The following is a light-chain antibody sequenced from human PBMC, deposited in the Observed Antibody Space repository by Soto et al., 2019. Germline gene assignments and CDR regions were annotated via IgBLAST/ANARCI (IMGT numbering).Light chain of an antibody. V-gene: IGKV1-5*01. J-gene: IGKJ5*01. CDR3: QQYENLIT. Sequence: DIQMTQSPSTLSASVGDIFTITCRASQSISGWLAWYKQKPGKAPKLLIYNASSLKSGVPSRFSGSGFGTDFTLTISNMKPEDIATYYCQQYENLITFGQGTRLEIK. CDR1: QSISGW. CDR2: NAS.